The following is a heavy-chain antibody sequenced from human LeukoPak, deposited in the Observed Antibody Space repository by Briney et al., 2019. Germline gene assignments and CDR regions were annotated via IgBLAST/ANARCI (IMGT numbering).Heavy chain of an antibody. CDR2: ISYDGINN. CDR1: GLRFSSYG. V-gene: IGHV3-30*18. CDR3: AKDWGGARRDGNNWGEIGYFDY. J-gene: IGHJ4*02. D-gene: IGHD5-24*01. Sequence: PGRSLRLSCAASGLRFSSYGMHWVRQAPGKGLEWVAVISYDGINNYYADSVKGRFTISRDNSKSTLYLQMYSLRADDTAVYYCAKDWGGARRDGNNWGEIGYFDYWGQGNLVTVSS.